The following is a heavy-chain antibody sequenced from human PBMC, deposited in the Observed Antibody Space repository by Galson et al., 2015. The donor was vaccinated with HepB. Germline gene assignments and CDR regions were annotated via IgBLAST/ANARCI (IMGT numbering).Heavy chain of an antibody. J-gene: IGHJ5*02. D-gene: IGHD6-13*01. CDR1: GLSFSTYG. CDR2: ISTSSSTT. V-gene: IGHV3-48*02. Sequence: SLRLSCAASGLSFSTYGMKWVRQAPGKGLEWVSYISTSSSTTYYADSVKGRFTISRDNAKSSLWLQMNSLRDEDTAVYYCARGGVAAAGVWNWFDPWGQGTLVTVSS. CDR3: ARGGVAAAGVWNWFDP.